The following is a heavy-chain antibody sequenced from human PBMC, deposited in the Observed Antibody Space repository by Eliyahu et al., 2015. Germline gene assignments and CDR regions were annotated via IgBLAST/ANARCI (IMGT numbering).Heavy chain of an antibody. V-gene: IGHV3-23*01. CDR1: EFTFSSYA. Sequence: GGLVQPGGSLRLSCAASEFTFSSYAINWVRQAPGKGLEWVSSISGSGGSTYYADSVKGRFTISRDNSKNTLYLQMNSLRAEDTAVYYCAKIRDSDYNLAAGFDYWGQGTLVTVSS. J-gene: IGHJ4*02. D-gene: IGHD5-12*01. CDR2: ISGSGGST. CDR3: AKIRDSDYNLAAGFDY.